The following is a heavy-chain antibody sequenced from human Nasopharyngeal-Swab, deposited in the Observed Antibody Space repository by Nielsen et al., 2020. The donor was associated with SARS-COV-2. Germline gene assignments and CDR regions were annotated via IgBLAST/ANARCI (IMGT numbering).Heavy chain of an antibody. CDR2: ISAYNGNT. Sequence: ASVKVSCKASGYTFTSYGISWVRQAPGQGLEWMGWISAYNGNTNYAQKLQGRVTMTTDTSTSTAYMELRSLRSDDTAVYYCARDTGSGWSDWYFDVWGRGTLVTVSS. D-gene: IGHD6-19*01. J-gene: IGHJ2*01. CDR3: ARDTGSGWSDWYFDV. CDR1: GYTFTSYG. V-gene: IGHV1-18*04.